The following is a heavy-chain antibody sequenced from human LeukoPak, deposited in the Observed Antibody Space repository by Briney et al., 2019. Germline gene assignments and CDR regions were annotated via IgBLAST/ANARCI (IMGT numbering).Heavy chain of an antibody. CDR2: IYYSGST. D-gene: IGHD1-1*01. V-gene: IGHV4-31*03. CDR1: GGSINTGGYY. J-gene: IGHJ3*01. CDR3: ATRGTPSWAFDF. Sequence: TSGTLSLACTVSGGSINTGGYYWSWIRQHPGKGLEWIGYIYYSGSTYYNPSLKSRVTISVDTSKNQFSLKLNSVTAADTAMYYCATRGTPSWAFDFWGQGTMVTVSS.